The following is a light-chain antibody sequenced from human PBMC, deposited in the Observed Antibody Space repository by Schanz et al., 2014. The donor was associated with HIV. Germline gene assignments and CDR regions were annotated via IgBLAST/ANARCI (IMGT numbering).Light chain of an antibody. CDR2: EVS. V-gene: IGLV2-8*01. CDR3: QSFDSSLNGVV. CDR1: SSDVGGYNY. J-gene: IGLJ2*01. Sequence: QSALTQPPSASGSPGQSVTISCTGTSSDVGGYNYVSWYQQHPGKAPKLMIYEVSKRPSGVSLRFSGFKSATSASLAISGLQADDEADYFCQSFDSSLNGVVFGGGTKLTVL.